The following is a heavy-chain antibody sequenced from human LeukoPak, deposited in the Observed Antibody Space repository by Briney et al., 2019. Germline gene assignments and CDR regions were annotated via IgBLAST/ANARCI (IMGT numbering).Heavy chain of an antibody. V-gene: IGHV3-48*01. D-gene: IGHD3-10*01. Sequence: PGGSLRLSCAASGFTFSSYSMNWVRQAPGKGLEWVSHITASGTAMFYADSVKGRFTISRDNAKNSLYLQMNSLRAEDTAVYYCARDDTVRGVTLFDYWGQGTLVTVSS. J-gene: IGHJ4*02. CDR1: GFTFSSYS. CDR3: ARDDTVRGVTLFDY. CDR2: ITASGTAM.